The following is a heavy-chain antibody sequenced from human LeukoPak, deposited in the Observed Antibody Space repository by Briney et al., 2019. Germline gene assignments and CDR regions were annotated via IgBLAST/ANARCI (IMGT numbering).Heavy chain of an antibody. CDR3: ARSLGD. Sequence: GGSLRLSCAASGFNFRKYWMQWVRQVPGKGLVWVSEINPNGDYSGHSNSVRGRFTISRDNAKNTLYLQMTSLSAEDTAVYYCARSLGDWGQGTLVSVSS. J-gene: IGHJ4*01. D-gene: IGHD3-16*01. CDR2: INPNGDYS. CDR1: GFNFRKYW. V-gene: IGHV3-74*01.